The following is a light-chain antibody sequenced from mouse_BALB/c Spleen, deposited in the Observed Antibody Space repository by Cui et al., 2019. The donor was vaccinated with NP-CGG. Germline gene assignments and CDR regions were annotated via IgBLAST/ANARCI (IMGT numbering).Light chain of an antibody. CDR1: TGVVTTSNY. J-gene: IGLJ1*01. CDR2: GTN. Sequence: QAVVTQESALTTSPDETVTLTCGSSTGVVTTSNYANWVQEKPDHLFTGLIGGTNNRAPGVPARFSGSLIGDKAALTITGAQTEDEAIYFCALWYSNHWVFGGGTKLTVL. CDR3: ALWYSNHWV. V-gene: IGLV1*01.